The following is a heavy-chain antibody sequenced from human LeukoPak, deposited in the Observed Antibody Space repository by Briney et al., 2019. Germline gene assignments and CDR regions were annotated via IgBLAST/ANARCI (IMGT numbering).Heavy chain of an antibody. CDR3: AKEMKPWMHFDY. Sequence: AGTLRLSCAASGVTFSDYYMSWIRQSPGKGLEWVSDISSSSGYTNYADSVKGRFTIFRDNSKNTLYLQMNSLRAEDTAVYYCAKEMKPWMHFDYWGQGTLVTVSS. J-gene: IGHJ4*02. CDR1: GVTFSDYY. V-gene: IGHV3-11*06. CDR2: ISSSSGYT. D-gene: IGHD5-12*01.